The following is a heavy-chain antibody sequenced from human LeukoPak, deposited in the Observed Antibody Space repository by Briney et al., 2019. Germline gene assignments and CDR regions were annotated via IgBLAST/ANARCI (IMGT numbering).Heavy chain of an antibody. CDR2: IIPIFGTA. CDR3: ARGKDFWSGSFDY. J-gene: IGHJ4*02. V-gene: IGHV1-69*05. D-gene: IGHD3-3*01. Sequence: ASVKVSRKASGGTFSSYAISWVRQAPGQGLEWMGGIIPIFGTANYAQKFQGRVTITTDEPTSTAYMELSSLRSEDTAVYYCARGKDFWSGSFDYWGQGTLVTVSS. CDR1: GGTFSSYA.